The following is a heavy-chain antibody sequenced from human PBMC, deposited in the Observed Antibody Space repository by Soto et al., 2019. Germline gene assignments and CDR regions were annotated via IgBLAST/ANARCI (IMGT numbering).Heavy chain of an antibody. CDR1: GFSLSTSGVG. CDR2: IYWDDDK. Sequence: QTTLKESGPTLVKPTQTLTLTCTFSGFSLSTSGVGVGWIRQPPGKALEWLALIYWDDDKRYSPSLKSRLTITKDTSKNQVVLTMTNMDPVDTATYYCAHSRRKWGITIFGGGGYYYYGMDVWGQGTTVTVSS. CDR3: AHSRRKWGITIFGGGGYYYYGMDV. D-gene: IGHD3-3*01. J-gene: IGHJ6*02. V-gene: IGHV2-5*02.